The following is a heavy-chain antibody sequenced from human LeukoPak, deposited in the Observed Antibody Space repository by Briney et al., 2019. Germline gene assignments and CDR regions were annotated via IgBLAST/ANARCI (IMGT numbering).Heavy chain of an antibody. CDR2: ISPSGTNT. J-gene: IGHJ4*02. V-gene: IGHV3-23*01. CDR3: ARDGIFDF. Sequence: GGSLRLSCAASGFTFSSYAMSWVCQAPGKRLEWVSAISPSGTNTYYADSVKGRFTISRDDAKNSLYLQMNSLRAEDTAVYYCARDGIFDFWGQGTLVTVSS. CDR1: GFTFSSYA.